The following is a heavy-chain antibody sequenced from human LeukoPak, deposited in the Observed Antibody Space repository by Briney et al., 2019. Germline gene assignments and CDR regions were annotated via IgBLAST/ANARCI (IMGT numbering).Heavy chain of an antibody. J-gene: IGHJ4*02. Sequence: VASVKVSCKASGYTFTGYFLHWIRQAPGQRLEWMGWINPSSGGTEYAQKFQGRVTMTRDTSISTAYMELSRLTSDDTAVYYCARVSSIWTDYWGQGTLVTVSS. V-gene: IGHV1-2*02. CDR3: ARVSSIWTDY. CDR1: GYTFTGYF. CDR2: INPSSGGT. D-gene: IGHD3-3*02.